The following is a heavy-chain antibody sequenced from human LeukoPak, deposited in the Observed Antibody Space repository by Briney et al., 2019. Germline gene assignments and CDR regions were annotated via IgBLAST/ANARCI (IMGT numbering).Heavy chain of an antibody. CDR2: FTGSDDKT. CDR3: AKGPQLYSGYHPDY. V-gene: IGHV3-23*01. J-gene: IGHJ4*02. D-gene: IGHD5-12*01. CDR1: GFTFSGSA. Sequence: GGSLRLYCAASGFTFSGSAMTWVRQAPGKGLQWVSTFTGSDDKTYYADSVKGRFTISRDFSKNMVHLHMNSLRVEDTTIYYCAKGPQLYSGYHPDYWGQGTLVTVSS.